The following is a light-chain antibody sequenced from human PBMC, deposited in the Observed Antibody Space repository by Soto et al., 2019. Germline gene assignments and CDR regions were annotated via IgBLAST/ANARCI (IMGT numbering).Light chain of an antibody. V-gene: IGKV3D-20*01. CDR2: DAT. CDR3: QQYGDSPLT. CDR1: PGVSSSY. J-gene: IGKJ4*01. Sequence: ETVLTQSPATLSLSPGERATLSCGGSPGVSSSYLAWYQQKPGLAPRLLTYDATNRVTASPARLSSSGSGTDFTLTISSLEPEDFAAYYCQQYGDSPLTFGRGTKVEIK.